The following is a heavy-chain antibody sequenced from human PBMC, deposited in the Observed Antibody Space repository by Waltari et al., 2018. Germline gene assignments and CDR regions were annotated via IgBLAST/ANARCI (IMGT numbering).Heavy chain of an antibody. CDR1: GFTFSSYW. D-gene: IGHD6-13*01. J-gene: IGHJ4*02. V-gene: IGHV3-7*01. CDR2: GKQEGSEK. CDR3: ARDVYSSSWSNY. Sequence: EVQLVESGGGLVQPGGSLRLSCAASGFTFSSYWMSWVRQAPGKGVEWLANGKQEGSEKYEGGGVKGRVTISRENAKNVLYLQMNSLGAEDTAVYYCARDVYSSSWSNYWGQGTLVTVSS.